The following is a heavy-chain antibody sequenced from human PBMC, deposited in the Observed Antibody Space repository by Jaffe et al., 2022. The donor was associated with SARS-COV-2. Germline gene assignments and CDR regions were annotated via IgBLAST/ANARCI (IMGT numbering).Heavy chain of an antibody. Sequence: EVQLVESGGNLVQPGGSLRLSCSASGFTFSGYYMHWVRQAPGKGLEYVATIADNGGHTTYADSVKGRFSVSRDNSKNTLHLQMNSLRPEDTALYFCVKDRSGTWSFDSWGQGTLVTVSS. CDR1: GFTFSGYY. J-gene: IGHJ4*02. CDR3: VKDRSGTWSFDS. D-gene: IGHD1-26*01. V-gene: IGHV3-64D*09. CDR2: IADNGGHT.